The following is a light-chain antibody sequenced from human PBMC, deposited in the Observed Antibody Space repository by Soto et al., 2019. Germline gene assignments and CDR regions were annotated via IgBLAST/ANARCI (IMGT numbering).Light chain of an antibody. J-gene: IGKJ4*01. V-gene: IGKV1-39*01. CDR3: QQSYRTPHT. CDR2: AAS. CDR1: QSITNY. Sequence: DIQMTQSPSSLSASVGDRVTITCRASQSITNYLNWYQQKPGKAPKLLIYAASILQSGVPSRFSGSGSGTEFTLTISRLQPEDLATYYCQQSYRTPHTFGGGTKVEIK.